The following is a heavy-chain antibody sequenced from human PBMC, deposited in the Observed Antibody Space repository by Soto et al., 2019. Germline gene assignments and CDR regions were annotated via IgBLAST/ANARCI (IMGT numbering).Heavy chain of an antibody. J-gene: IGHJ4*02. Sequence: QLQLQESGSGLVKPSQTLSLTCAVSGGSISSGGYSWSWIRQPPGKGLGWIGYIYHSGSTYYNPSHKSRVTISVDRTKNQFSLKVSSVTAADTALYYCARVSRTYYDFDWGQGTLVTVSS. V-gene: IGHV4-30-2*01. CDR1: GGSISSGGYS. D-gene: IGHD3-3*01. CDR2: IYHSGST. CDR3: ARVSRTYYDFD.